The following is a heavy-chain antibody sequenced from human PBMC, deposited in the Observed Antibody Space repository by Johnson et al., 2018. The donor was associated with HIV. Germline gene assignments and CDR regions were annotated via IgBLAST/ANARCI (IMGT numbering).Heavy chain of an antibody. Sequence: VQLVESGGGLVQPGGSLRLSCAVSGLTFSSYWMSWVRQAPGKGLEWVANIKQDGSEKHYVDSVKGRFTISRDNSKNTLYLQMNSLRAEDTAVYYCAKDRNGGAFDIWGQGTMVTVSS. CDR2: IKQDGSEK. D-gene: IGHD1-14*01. CDR1: GLTFSSYW. CDR3: AKDRNGGAFDI. V-gene: IGHV3-7*01. J-gene: IGHJ3*02.